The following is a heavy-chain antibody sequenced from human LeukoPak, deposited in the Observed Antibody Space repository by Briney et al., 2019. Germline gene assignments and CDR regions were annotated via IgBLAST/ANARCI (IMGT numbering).Heavy chain of an antibody. CDR2: IRYDGSNK. J-gene: IGHJ6*03. CDR1: GVTFSSYG. CDR3: AKDGVVVVPAASPYYYYMDV. D-gene: IGHD2-2*01. Sequence: PGGSLRLSCAASGVTFSSYGMHWVREAPGKGLEWVAFIRYDGSNKYYADSVKGRFTISRDNSKKTLYLQMNSLRAEDTAVYYCAKDGVVVVPAASPYYYYMDVWGKGTTVTVSS. V-gene: IGHV3-30*02.